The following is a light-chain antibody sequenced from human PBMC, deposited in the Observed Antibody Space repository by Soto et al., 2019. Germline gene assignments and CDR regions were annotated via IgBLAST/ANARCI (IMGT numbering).Light chain of an antibody. CDR1: QSVSSSY. V-gene: IGKV3-20*01. CDR2: GAS. CDR3: RQYGRSPEIT. Sequence: VLTDSTSTVAWSPGKRARSSCRPSQSVSSSYLAWYQQQPGQAPRLLIYGASSRATGSPDRFSGSGAGTDMSQASSIGMPAESAVCYRRQYGRSPEITCGQGTRLEIK. J-gene: IGKJ5*01.